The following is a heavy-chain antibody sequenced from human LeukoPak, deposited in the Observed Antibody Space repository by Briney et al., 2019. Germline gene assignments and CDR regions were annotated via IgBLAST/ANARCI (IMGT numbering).Heavy chain of an antibody. J-gene: IGHJ4*02. V-gene: IGHV3-30-3*01. CDR2: ISYDGSNK. D-gene: IGHD3-22*01. CDR1: GFTFSSYA. Sequence: GGSLRLSCAASGFTFSSYAMHWVRQAPGKGLEWVAVISYDGSNKYYADSVKGRFTISRDNSKNTLYLQMNSLRAEDTAVYYCARRRSYYYDSSGEGDYFDYWGQGTLVTVSS. CDR3: ARRRSYYYDSSGEGDYFDY.